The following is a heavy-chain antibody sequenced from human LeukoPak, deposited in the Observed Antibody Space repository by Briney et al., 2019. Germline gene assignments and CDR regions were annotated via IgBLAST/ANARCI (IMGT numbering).Heavy chain of an antibody. D-gene: IGHD4-23*01. J-gene: IGHJ4*02. CDR3: ARHTTVVPPHYFDY. V-gene: IGHV4-59*08. CDR1: GVSISSYY. Sequence: PSETLSLTCTVSGVSISSYYWSWIRQPPGKGLEWIGYVFYSGGTNYNPSLKSRVTMSLGTSKNQISLKLSSVTAADTAMYYCARHTTVVPPHYFDYWGQGTLVTVSS. CDR2: VFYSGGT.